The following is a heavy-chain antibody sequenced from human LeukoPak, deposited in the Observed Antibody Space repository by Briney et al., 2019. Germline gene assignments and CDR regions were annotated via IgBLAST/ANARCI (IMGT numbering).Heavy chain of an antibody. Sequence: PGGSLRLSCAASGFTFSRHWMHWVRQAPGKGLVWISRINSDASDTNYADFVKGRFTISRDNAKNTVYLQINSLRDEDTAVYYCARICSTTDCLISAWGQGTLVTVSS. J-gene: IGHJ4*02. CDR1: GFTFSRHW. CDR2: INSDASDT. D-gene: IGHD2-2*01. CDR3: ARICSTTDCLISA. V-gene: IGHV3-74*01.